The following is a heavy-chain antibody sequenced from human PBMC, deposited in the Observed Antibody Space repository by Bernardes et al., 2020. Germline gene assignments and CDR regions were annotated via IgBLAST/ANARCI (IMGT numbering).Heavy chain of an antibody. CDR2: YPDSDST. Sequence: SETMSLTSTVSGDSTRSRGHYRGRIRPPPGMRLERLGRYPDSDSTNYHPSLKSRVTISVDTSKQQFSLKLSSVTAADTAVYYCARQIDSWHIVVVVSVPRGGPFYFKSWGQGALVTVAS. J-gene: IGHJ4*02. CDR3: ARQIDSWHIVVVVSVPRGGPFYFKS. D-gene: IGHD2-21*01. CDR1: GDSTRSRGHY. V-gene: IGHV4-39*01.